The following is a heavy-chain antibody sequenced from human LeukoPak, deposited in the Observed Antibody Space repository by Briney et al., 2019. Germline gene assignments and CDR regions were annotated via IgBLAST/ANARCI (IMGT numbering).Heavy chain of an antibody. CDR3: AKGRGRGGQNLFDY. D-gene: IGHD2-15*01. V-gene: IGHV3-30*02. J-gene: IGHJ4*02. Sequence: GGSLRLSCAPSGFTFDIYGMHWVRQAPGKGLDWVAFIRFDGSQTHYADSVKGRFTISRDNSKNTLYLQMNTLRPEDTAFYYCAKGRGRGGQNLFDYWGQGTLVTVSS. CDR1: GFTFDIYG. CDR2: IRFDGSQT.